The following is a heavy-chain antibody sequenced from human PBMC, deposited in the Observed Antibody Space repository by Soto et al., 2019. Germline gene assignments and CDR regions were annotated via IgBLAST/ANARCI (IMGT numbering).Heavy chain of an antibody. Sequence: SETLSLTCTVSGGSISSYYWSWIRQPPGKGLEWIGYIYYSGSTNYNPSLKSRVTISVDTSKNQFSLKLSSVTAADTAVYYCARVKQWPDDAFDIWGQGTMVTVSS. J-gene: IGHJ3*02. CDR1: GGSISSYY. D-gene: IGHD6-19*01. CDR2: IYYSGST. CDR3: ARVKQWPDDAFDI. V-gene: IGHV4-59*08.